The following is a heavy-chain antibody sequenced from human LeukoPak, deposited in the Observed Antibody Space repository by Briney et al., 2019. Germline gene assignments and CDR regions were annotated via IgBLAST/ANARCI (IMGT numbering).Heavy chain of an antibody. CDR2: ISAYNGNT. J-gene: IGHJ4*02. CDR3: ARDRVFFRRGADGTDY. CDR1: GYTFTSYG. V-gene: IGHV1-18*01. Sequence: GASVKVSCKASGYTFTSYGIIWVRLAPGQGLEWMGWISAYNGNTKYAQKFQGRVTMTTDTSTSTAYMELRSLRSDDTAVYYCARDRVFFRRGADGTDYWGQGTLVTVSS. D-gene: IGHD1-26*01.